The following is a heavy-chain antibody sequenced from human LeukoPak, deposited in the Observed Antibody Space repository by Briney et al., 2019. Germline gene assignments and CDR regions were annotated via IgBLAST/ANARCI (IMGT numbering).Heavy chain of an antibody. CDR3: ARQAPHSSGWYYFDY. D-gene: IGHD3-22*01. Sequence: ASVKVSCKASGYTLTGYAISWVRQAPGQGLEWMGWISGYNGNTNYVQKLQGRVTMTTDTSTSTAYMELRSLRSDDTAVYYCARQAPHSSGWYYFDYWGQGTLVTVSS. CDR2: ISGYNGNT. V-gene: IGHV1-18*01. J-gene: IGHJ4*02. CDR1: GYTLTGYA.